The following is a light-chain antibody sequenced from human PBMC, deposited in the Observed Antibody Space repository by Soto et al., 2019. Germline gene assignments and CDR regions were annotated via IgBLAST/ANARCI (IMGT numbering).Light chain of an antibody. CDR3: ASYTGSGTLV. Sequence: QSVLTQPPSASGSPGQSVTISCTGTSSDVGGYNYVSWYQQHPGKAPKLMIYDVSKRPSGVPDRLSGSKSGNTASLTVSGLQVEAESDYYCASYTGSGTLVFGGGTKLTVL. V-gene: IGLV2-8*01. CDR1: SSDVGGYNY. J-gene: IGLJ2*01. CDR2: DVS.